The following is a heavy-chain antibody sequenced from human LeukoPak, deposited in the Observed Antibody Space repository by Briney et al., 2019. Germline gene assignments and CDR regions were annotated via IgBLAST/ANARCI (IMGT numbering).Heavy chain of an antibody. CDR1: GYSFTNYW. V-gene: IGHV5-51*01. CDR2: IYPGDSDT. CDR3: ARQTKDSSTIYYYYYMDV. D-gene: IGHD6-13*01. Sequence: GESLKISCKASGYSFTNYWIGWVRQMPGKGLEWMGIIYPGDSDTRYSPSFQGQVTISADKSISTAYLQWSSLKASDTAMYYCARQTKDSSTIYYYYYMDVWGKGTTVTVSS. J-gene: IGHJ6*03.